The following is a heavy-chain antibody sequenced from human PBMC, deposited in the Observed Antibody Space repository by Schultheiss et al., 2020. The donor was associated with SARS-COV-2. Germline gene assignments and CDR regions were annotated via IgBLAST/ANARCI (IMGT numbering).Heavy chain of an antibody. CDR2: INPNSGGT. CDR3: AKDHIVVVPAAMRWFDP. D-gene: IGHD2-2*01. J-gene: IGHJ5*02. CDR1: GYTFTSYD. Sequence: ASVKVSCKASGYTFTSYDINWVRQAPGQGLEWMGWINPNSGGTNYAQKFQGRVTMTTDTSTTTAYMELRSLRSDETAVYYCAKDHIVVVPAAMRWFDPWGQGTLVTVAS. V-gene: IGHV1-18*01.